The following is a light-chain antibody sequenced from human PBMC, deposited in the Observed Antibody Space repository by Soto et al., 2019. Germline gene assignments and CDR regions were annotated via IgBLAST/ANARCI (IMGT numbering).Light chain of an antibody. CDR2: GAS. V-gene: IGKV3-20*01. Sequence: EIVLTQSPGTLSLSPGDGATLSCRASQSVSGNSLAWYQQKPGQAPRLLIYGASTSATGIPDKFSGSGSGTDFTLTSSRLEPEDFAGYYCQQYGSSPYTFGQGTKLEIK. J-gene: IGKJ2*01. CDR3: QQYGSSPYT. CDR1: QSVSGNS.